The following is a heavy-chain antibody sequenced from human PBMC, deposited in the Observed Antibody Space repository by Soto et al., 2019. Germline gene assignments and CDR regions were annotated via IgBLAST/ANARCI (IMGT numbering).Heavy chain of an antibody. D-gene: IGHD6-13*01. CDR3: AREGQQLARDFDY. CDR1: GFTFSDYY. CDR2: ISSSGSTI. V-gene: IGHV3-11*01. Sequence: GGSLRLSCAASGFTFSDYYMSWIRQAPGKGLEWVSYISSSGSTIYYADSVKGRFTISRDNAKNSLYLQMNSLRAEDMAVYYCAREGQQLARDFDYWGQGTLVTVSS. J-gene: IGHJ4*02.